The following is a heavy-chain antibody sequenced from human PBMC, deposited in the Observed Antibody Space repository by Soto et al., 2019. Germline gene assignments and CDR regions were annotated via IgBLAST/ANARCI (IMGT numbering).Heavy chain of an antibody. CDR3: VRDLGGLRYFDY. Sequence: PGWSLRLSCASSVFTFMNHGMHWVRQAPGKGLEWVAVIWYDGSNKYYADSVEGRFTISRDNSKNTLYLQMNSLRAEDTAVYYCVRDLGGLRYFDYWGQGTPVTVSS. D-gene: IGHD3-16*01. CDR2: IWYDGSNK. CDR1: VFTFMNHG. J-gene: IGHJ4*02. V-gene: IGHV3-33*01.